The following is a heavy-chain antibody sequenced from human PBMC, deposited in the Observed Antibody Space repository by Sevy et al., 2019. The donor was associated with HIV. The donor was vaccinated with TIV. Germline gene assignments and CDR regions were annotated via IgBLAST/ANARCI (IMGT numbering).Heavy chain of an antibody. J-gene: IGHJ4*02. CDR1: GFTFSDYY. CDR2: ISGSGYTI. CDR3: ARDTSPIDY. V-gene: IGHV3-11*04. Sequence: GGSLRLSCATSGFTFSDYYMSWIRQAPGKGLEWVSYISGSGYTIWYADSVKGRFTISRDNAKNSLYLQMNSLRADDTGLYYCARDTSPIDYWGQGTLVTVYS.